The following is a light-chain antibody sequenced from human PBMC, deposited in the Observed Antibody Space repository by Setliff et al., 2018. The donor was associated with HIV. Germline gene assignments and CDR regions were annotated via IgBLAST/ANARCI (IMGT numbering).Light chain of an antibody. V-gene: IGLV2-14*03. Sequence: QSVLTQPASVSGSPGQSITISCTGTSSDIGAYNYVSWYQQCPGKAPKLVIYDVTIRPSGVSNRFSGSKSGNTASLTISGLQAEDEGDYHCSSYAGSKSVVFGGGTKVTVL. CDR3: SSYAGSKSVV. CDR1: SSDIGAYNY. CDR2: DVT. J-gene: IGLJ2*01.